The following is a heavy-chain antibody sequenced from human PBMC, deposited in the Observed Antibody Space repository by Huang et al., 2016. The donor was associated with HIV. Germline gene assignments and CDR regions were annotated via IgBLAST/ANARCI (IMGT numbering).Heavy chain of an antibody. J-gene: IGHJ6*03. CDR3: AKDPHDNGDYSLYQYYYYLDV. Sequence: QVQLVESGGGVVQPGGSLRLSCSASGVTFSRYGMHWVRQATGMGVVWGDFSRCDGTNDFYADYRKGRIIISRDNARNKLCLQVNSRRSEDAGVYYCAKDPHDNGDYSLYQYYYYLDVWGKGTTVTVSS. CDR2: SRCDGTND. V-gene: IGHV3-30*02. CDR1: GVTFSRYG. D-gene: IGHD4-17*01.